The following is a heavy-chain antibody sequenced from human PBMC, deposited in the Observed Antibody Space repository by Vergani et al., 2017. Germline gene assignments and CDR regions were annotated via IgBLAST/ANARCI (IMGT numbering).Heavy chain of an antibody. Sequence: EVQLVESGGDFVQPGGSLTLSCAASGFNVGHYWMSWVRQAPGKGLEWVANRKEDGTEKYYLDSVKGRFTISRDIAENSIYLEMNSLRVEDTAVYYCAREGVPRCCIVGAPDCWVQASQVTVSS. D-gene: IGHD1-26*01. J-gene: IGHJ4*02. CDR3: AREGVPRCCIVGAPDC. CDR1: GFNVGHYW. CDR2: RKEDGTEK. V-gene: IGHV3-7*01.